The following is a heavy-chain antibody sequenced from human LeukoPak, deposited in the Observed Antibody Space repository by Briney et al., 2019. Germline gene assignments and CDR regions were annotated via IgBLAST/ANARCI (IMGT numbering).Heavy chain of an antibody. D-gene: IGHD2-2*01. Sequence: PSETLSLTCTVSGGSISSYYWSWIRQPPGKGLEWIGYIYYSGSTNYNPSLKSRVTISVDTSKNQFSLKLSSVTAADTAVYYCARASRPCDPDISCYRWFDPWGQGTLVTVSS. CDR1: GGSISSYY. J-gene: IGHJ5*02. V-gene: IGHV4-59*01. CDR2: IYYSGST. CDR3: ARASRPCDPDISCYRWFDP.